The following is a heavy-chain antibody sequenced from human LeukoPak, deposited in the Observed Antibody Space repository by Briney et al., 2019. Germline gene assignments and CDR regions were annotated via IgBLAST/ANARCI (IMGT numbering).Heavy chain of an antibody. J-gene: IGHJ3*02. CDR1: GFTFSSYS. Sequence: GSLRLSCAASGFTFSSYSMNWVRQAPGKGLEWVSSISSSSSYIYYADSVKGRFTISRDNAKNSLYLQMNSLRAEDTAVYYCAKGGRLLWFGELSDDAFDIWGQGTMVTVSS. CDR3: AKGGRLLWFGELSDDAFDI. CDR2: ISSSSSYI. D-gene: IGHD3-10*01. V-gene: IGHV3-21*01.